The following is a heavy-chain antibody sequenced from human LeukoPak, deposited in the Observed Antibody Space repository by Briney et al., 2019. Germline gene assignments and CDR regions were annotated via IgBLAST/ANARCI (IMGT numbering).Heavy chain of an antibody. CDR2: ISAYNGST. J-gene: IGHJ6*02. D-gene: IGHD1-26*01. Sequence: GASVKVSCKASGYTFTSYGISWVRQAPGQGLEWMGWISAYNGSTNYAQKLQGRVTMTTDTSTSTAYMEMRSLRSDDTAVYYCARVPIVSDYYYGMDVWGQGTTVTVCS. CDR3: ARVPIVSDYYYGMDV. CDR1: GYTFTSYG. V-gene: IGHV1-18*01.